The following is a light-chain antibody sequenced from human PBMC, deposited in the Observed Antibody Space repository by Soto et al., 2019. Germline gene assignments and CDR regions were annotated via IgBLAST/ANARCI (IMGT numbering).Light chain of an antibody. V-gene: IGLV2-14*01. Sequence: QSLLTQPGSVSGSPGQTITISYNGTSSDVGGYNYVSWYQQHPGKAPKLMIYEVSNRPSGVSNRFSGSESGNTASLTISGLQAEDEADSYCGSYTTTSTVVYVFGTGSKVTGL. J-gene: IGLJ1*01. CDR3: GSYTTTSTVVYV. CDR2: EVS. CDR1: SSDVGGYNY.